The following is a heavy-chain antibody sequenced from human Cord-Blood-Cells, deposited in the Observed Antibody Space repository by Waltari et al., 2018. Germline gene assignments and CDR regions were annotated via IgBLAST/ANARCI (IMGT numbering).Heavy chain of an antibody. CDR2: IWYDGSNK. V-gene: IGHV3-33*01. J-gene: IGHJ4*02. CDR3: ARGYDFWSGYYFDY. CDR1: GFTFSSSG. D-gene: IGHD3-3*01. Sequence: QVQLVESGGGVVQPGRSLRLSCAASGFTFSSSGMHWVRQAPGKGLEWVAVIWYDGSNKYYADSVKGRFTISRDNSKNTLYLQMNSLRAEDTAVYYCARGYDFWSGYYFDYWGQGTLVTVSS.